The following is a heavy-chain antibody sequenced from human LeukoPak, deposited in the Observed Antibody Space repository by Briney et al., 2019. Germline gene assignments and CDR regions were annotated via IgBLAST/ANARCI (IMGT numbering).Heavy chain of an antibody. D-gene: IGHD5-18*01. Sequence: SETLSLTCTVSGGSVSSGSYYWSWIRQPPGKGLEWIGYIYYSGSTNYNPSLKSRVTISVDTSKNQFSLKLSSVTAADTAVYYCARVLTSGYSYGLWGVTAAVDYWGQGTLVTVSS. V-gene: IGHV4-61*01. CDR1: GGSVSSGSYY. CDR2: IYYSGST. CDR3: ARVLTSGYSYGLWGVTAAVDY. J-gene: IGHJ4*02.